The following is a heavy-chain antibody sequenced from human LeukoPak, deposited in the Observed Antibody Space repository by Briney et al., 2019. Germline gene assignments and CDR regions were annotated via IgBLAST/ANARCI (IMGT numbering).Heavy chain of an antibody. CDR2: INPNSGGT. D-gene: IGHD3-10*01. V-gene: IGHV1-2*02. CDR3: ATDLGSGSYYNVHPFDP. CDR1: GYTFTGYY. Sequence: GASVKVSCKASGYTFTGYYMHWVRQAPGQGLEWMGWINPNSGGTNYAQKFQGRVTMTEDTSTDTAYMELSSLRSEDTAVYYCATDLGSGSYYNVHPFDPWGQGTLVTVSS. J-gene: IGHJ5*02.